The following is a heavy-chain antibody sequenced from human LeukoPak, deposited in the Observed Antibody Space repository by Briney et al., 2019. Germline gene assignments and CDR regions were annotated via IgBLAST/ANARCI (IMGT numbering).Heavy chain of an antibody. J-gene: IGHJ4*02. CDR3: ARQGTAADLVDY. CDR1: GSSFTSYW. CDR2: IYPGDSDT. Sequence: GASLKISCKGSGSSFTSYWIGWGRPLPGKGLEWMGIIYPGDSDTRYSPSFQGQVTISADKSISTAYLQWSSLKASDTAMYYCARQGTAADLVDYWGQGTLVTVSS. V-gene: IGHV5-51*01. D-gene: IGHD6-13*01.